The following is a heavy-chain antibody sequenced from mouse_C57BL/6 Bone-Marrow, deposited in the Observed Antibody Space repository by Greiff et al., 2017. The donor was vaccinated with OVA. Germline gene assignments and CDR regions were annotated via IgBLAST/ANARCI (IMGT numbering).Heavy chain of an antibody. V-gene: IGHV5-12*01. J-gene: IGHJ4*01. D-gene: IGHD4-1*01. Sequence: EVKLVESGGGLVQPGGSLKLSCAASGFTFSDYYMYWVRQTPEKRLEWVAYISNGGGSTYYPDTVKGRFTISRDNAKNTLYLQMSRLKSEDTAMYYCARDSLGMDYWGQGTSVTVSS. CDR3: ARDSLGMDY. CDR1: GFTFSDYY. CDR2: ISNGGGST.